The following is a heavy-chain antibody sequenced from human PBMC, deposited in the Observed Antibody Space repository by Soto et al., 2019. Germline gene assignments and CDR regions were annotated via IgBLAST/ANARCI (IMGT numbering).Heavy chain of an antibody. J-gene: IGHJ4*02. CDR2: IYYSGST. Sequence: PSETLSLTCTVSGGSISSGGYYWSWIRQHPGKGLEWIGYIYYSGSTYYNPSLKSRVTISVDTSKNQFSLKLSSVTAADTAVYYCARDTTSYGDYDYWGQGTLVTVSS. D-gene: IGHD4-17*01. V-gene: IGHV4-31*03. CDR1: GGSISSGGYY. CDR3: ARDTTSYGDYDY.